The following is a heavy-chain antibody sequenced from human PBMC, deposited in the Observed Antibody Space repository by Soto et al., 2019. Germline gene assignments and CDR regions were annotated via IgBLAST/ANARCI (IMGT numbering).Heavy chain of an antibody. V-gene: IGHV3-23*01. CDR3: AKDLRGGATSIDY. CDR1: GFTFSSYA. CDR2: ISGSGITT. D-gene: IGHD1-26*01. J-gene: IGHJ4*02. Sequence: EVQLLESGGGLVQPGGSLRLSCAASGFTFSSYAMSWVRQAPGKGLEWVSVISGSGITTYYADSVKGRFTISRDNSKNPLHLQMNSLRAEDTAVYYCAKDLRGGATSIDYWGQGTLVTVSS.